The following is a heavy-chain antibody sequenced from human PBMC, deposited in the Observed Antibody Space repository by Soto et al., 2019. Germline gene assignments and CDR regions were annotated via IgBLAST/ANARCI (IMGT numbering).Heavy chain of an antibody. D-gene: IGHD4-4*01. CDR1: GFTFSTHW. CDR2: IKQDGSEK. Sequence: GGSLRLSCAASGFTFSTHWMSWVRQAPGRGLEWVANIKQDGSEKFYVDSVRGRFTISRDNAKKSLFLQMNSLRAEDTAVYYCVTFSKQQLIEEDFVSSGPGTLVTVSS. CDR3: VTFSKQQLIEEDFVS. J-gene: IGHJ4*02. V-gene: IGHV3-7*01.